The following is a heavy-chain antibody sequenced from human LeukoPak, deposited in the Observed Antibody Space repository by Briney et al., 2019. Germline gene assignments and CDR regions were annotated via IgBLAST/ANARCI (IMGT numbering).Heavy chain of an antibody. Sequence: PGGSLRLSCAASGFTFSSYWMSWVRQAPGKGLEWVANIKQDGSEKYYVDSVKGRFTISRDNARNSLYLQMNSLRAEDTAVYYCTREEGMIRVAPGYWGQGTLVTVSS. CDR3: TREEGMIRVAPGY. V-gene: IGHV3-7*03. D-gene: IGHD3-22*01. J-gene: IGHJ4*02. CDR1: GFTFSSYW. CDR2: IKQDGSEK.